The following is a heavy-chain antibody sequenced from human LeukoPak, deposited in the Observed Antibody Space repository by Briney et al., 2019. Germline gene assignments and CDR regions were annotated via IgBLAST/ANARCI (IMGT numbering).Heavy chain of an antibody. CDR3: ARDGIMSDNY. CDR2: IYHSGST. D-gene: IGHD2-15*01. J-gene: IGHJ4*02. CDR1: GGSISSGGYY. V-gene: IGHV4-30-2*01. Sequence: PSETLSLTCTVSGGSISSGGYYWSWIRQPPGKGLEWIGYIYHSGSTYYNPSLKSRVTISVDRSKNQFSLKLSSVTAADTAVYHCARDGIMSDNYWGQGTLVTVSS.